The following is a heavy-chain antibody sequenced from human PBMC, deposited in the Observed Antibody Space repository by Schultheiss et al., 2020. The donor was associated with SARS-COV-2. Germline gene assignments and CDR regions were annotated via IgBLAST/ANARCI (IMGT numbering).Heavy chain of an antibody. CDR1: GFTFSSYA. V-gene: IGHV3-30*04. CDR2: ISYDGSNK. D-gene: IGHD1-1*01. CDR3: ASEYSWRIDYLDY. J-gene: IGHJ4*02. Sequence: GESLKISCAASGFTFSSYAMHWVRQAPGKGLEWVAVISYDGSNKYYADSVKGRFTISRDNSKNTLYLQMNSLRAEDTAVYYCASEYSWRIDYLDYWGQGTLVTVSS.